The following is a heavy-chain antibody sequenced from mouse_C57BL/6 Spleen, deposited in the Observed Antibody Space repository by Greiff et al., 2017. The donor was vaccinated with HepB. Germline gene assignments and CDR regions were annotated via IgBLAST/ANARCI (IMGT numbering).Heavy chain of an antibody. CDR2: INPSNGGT. CDR3: ARGGYYGSSPYYYAMDD. J-gene: IGHJ4*01. Sequence: VQLQQSGTELVKPGASVKLSCKASGYTFTSYWMHWVKQRPGQGLEWIGNINPSNGGTNYNEKFKSKATLTVDKSSSTAYMQLSSLTSEDSAVYYCARGGYYGSSPYYYAMDDWGQGTSVTVSS. V-gene: IGHV1-53*01. CDR1: GYTFTSYW. D-gene: IGHD1-1*01.